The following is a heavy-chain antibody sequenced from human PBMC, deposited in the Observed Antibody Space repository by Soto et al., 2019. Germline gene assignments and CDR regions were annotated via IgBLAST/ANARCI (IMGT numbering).Heavy chain of an antibody. CDR3: ARYKGYCSGGSCYGETNFDY. D-gene: IGHD2-15*01. CDR1: GGSFSGYY. Sequence: SETLSLTCAVYGGSFSGYYWSWIRQPPGKGLEWIGEINHSGSTNYNPSLKSRVTISVDTSKNQFSLKLSSVTAADTAVYYCARYKGYCSGGSCYGETNFDYWGQGTLVTVSS. J-gene: IGHJ4*02. CDR2: INHSGST. V-gene: IGHV4-34*01.